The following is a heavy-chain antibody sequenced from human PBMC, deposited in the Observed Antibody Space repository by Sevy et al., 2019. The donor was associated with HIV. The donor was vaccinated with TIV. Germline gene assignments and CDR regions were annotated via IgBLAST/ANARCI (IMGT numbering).Heavy chain of an antibody. V-gene: IGHV3-30*03. Sequence: GGSLRLSCVGSGFSFSDHRMHWVRQAPGKGLEWMAFISYDGRNTKYKADSVKGRFTISRDNSKNTLYLQMNSLRAEDTAIYYCARDRGEILGSAFAYWAQGTLVTVSS. CDR3: ARDRGEILGSAFAY. D-gene: IGHD3-16*01. CDR1: GFSFSDHR. J-gene: IGHJ4*02. CDR2: ISYDGRNTK.